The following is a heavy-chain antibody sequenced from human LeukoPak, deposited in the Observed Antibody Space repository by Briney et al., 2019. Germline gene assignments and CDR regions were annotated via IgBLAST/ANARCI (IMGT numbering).Heavy chain of an antibody. D-gene: IGHD3-16*01. CDR1: GYQFNSQW. J-gene: IGHJ4*02. CDR3: ARDKADSQGVFDY. Sequence: GESLKISCKGSGYQFNSQWIGWVRQMPGKGLEWMGIIYPGDSDTRYSPSFQGQVTISADKSTSTAYLQWSSLKASDSAIYYCARDKADSQGVFDYWGQGTLVTVSS. CDR2: IYPGDSDT. V-gene: IGHV5-51*01.